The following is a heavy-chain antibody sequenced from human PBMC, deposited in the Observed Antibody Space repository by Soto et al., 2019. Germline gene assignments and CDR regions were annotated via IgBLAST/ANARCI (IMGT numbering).Heavy chain of an antibody. Sequence: QVQLVESGGGVVQPGRSLRLSCAASGFTFSSYGMHWVRQAPGKGLEWVAVIWYDGSNKYYADSVKGRFTISRDNSKNTLYLQMNSLRAEVTAVYYCARADYVWGSHDYWGQGTLVTVSS. D-gene: IGHD3-16*01. CDR2: IWYDGSNK. CDR1: GFTFSSYG. CDR3: ARADYVWGSHDY. V-gene: IGHV3-33*01. J-gene: IGHJ4*02.